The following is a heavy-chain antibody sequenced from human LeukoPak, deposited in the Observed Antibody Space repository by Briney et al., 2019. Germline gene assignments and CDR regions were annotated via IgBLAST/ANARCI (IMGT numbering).Heavy chain of an antibody. Sequence: GGSLRVSCAASGFTFSYYAMSWVRQAPGRGLEWVSVISDSGGETSYADSGKGRFTISRDNSKNTVYLQMSSLRAEDTAVYYCAKTDCTSSSCYTIDSWGQGTLVTVSS. D-gene: IGHD2-2*02. CDR2: ISDSGGET. CDR3: AKTDCTSSSCYTIDS. J-gene: IGHJ4*02. V-gene: IGHV3-23*01. CDR1: GFTFSYYA.